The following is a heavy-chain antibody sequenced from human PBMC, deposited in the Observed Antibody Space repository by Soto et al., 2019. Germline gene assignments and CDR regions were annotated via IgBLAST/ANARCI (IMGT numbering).Heavy chain of an antibody. D-gene: IGHD4-17*01. CDR2: INHSGST. J-gene: IGHJ3*02. V-gene: IGHV4-34*01. Sequence: QVQLQQWGAGLLKPSETLSLTCAVYVGSFSGYYWSWIRQPPGKGPEWIGEINHSGSTNYNPSLKSRVTISVDTSKNQFSRKLSSVTAADTAVYYCARGPSTVTSEWDDAFDIWGQGTMVTVSS. CDR3: ARGPSTVTSEWDDAFDI. CDR1: VGSFSGYY.